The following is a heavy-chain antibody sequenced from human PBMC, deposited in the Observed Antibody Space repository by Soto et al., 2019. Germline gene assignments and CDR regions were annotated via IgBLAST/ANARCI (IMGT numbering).Heavy chain of an antibody. J-gene: IGHJ3*02. Sequence: GASVKVSCKASGGTFSSYAISWVRHAPGQGLEWMGGIIPIFGTANYAQKFQGRVTITADESTSTAYMELSSLRSEDTAVYYCARDLSSSSLGAFDIWGQGTMVTVSS. D-gene: IGHD6-6*01. CDR3: ARDLSSSSLGAFDI. V-gene: IGHV1-69*13. CDR2: IIPIFGTA. CDR1: GGTFSSYA.